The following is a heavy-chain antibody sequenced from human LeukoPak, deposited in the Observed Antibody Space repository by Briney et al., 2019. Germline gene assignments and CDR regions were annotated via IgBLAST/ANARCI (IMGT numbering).Heavy chain of an antibody. J-gene: IGHJ3*02. Sequence: SETLSLTCAVSGASISSAGYAWTWIRQPPGKGLEWIGYVYQTGSAYYNPSLKSRVTMSIDTSKNQFSLKLSSVTAADTAVYYCARGAALTYYYDSSGYYYVDAFDIWGQGTMVTVSS. CDR1: GASISSAGYA. CDR2: VYQTGSA. CDR3: ARGAALTYYYDSSGYYYVDAFDI. D-gene: IGHD3-22*01. V-gene: IGHV4-30-2*01.